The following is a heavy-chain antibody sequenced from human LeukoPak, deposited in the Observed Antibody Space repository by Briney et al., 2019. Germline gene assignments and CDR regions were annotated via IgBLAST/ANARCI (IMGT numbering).Heavy chain of an antibody. D-gene: IGHD2/OR15-2a*01. CDR2: IKSKFDGGTT. CDR1: GFTFSNAW. CDR3: YTFRAPN. V-gene: IGHV3-15*01. Sequence: GGSLRLSCAASGFTFSNAWMSWARQAPGKGLEWVGRIKSKFDGGTTDYAAPVKGRFTISRDDSRNTLFLQMNSLKTEDTGVYHCYTFRAPNWGQGTLVTVSS. J-gene: IGHJ4*02.